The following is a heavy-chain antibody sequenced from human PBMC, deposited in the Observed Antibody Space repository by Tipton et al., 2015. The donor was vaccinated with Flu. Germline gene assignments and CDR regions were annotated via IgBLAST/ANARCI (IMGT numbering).Heavy chain of an antibody. CDR2: INEDGSTT. Sequence: SLRLSCAASGFAFSTYWILWVRQAPGKGLEWVANINEDGSTTYYLGSVKGRFTISRDNAKNSLYLQMSSLRGEDSAVYYCGRAIGGSNSYWGQGTLVTVSS. V-gene: IGHV3-7*01. J-gene: IGHJ4*02. CDR3: GRAIGGSNSY. D-gene: IGHD1-14*01. CDR1: GFAFSTYW.